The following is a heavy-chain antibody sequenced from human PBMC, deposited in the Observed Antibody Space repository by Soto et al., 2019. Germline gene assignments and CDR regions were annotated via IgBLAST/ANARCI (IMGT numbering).Heavy chain of an antibody. CDR3: ARNGYSSSWYPDH. V-gene: IGHV5-51*01. D-gene: IGHD6-13*01. CDR1: GYRFSSFW. J-gene: IGHJ4*02. CDR2: AQPGHSDT. Sequence: EVQLVQSGAQVKKPGESLKISCQGSGYRFSSFWIGWVRQKPGKGLEWMGIAQPGHSDTRYSPAFQGHVTISADESTNTAYLQWSSLRASDTAMYFCARNGYSSSWYPDHWGQGTLVTVSS.